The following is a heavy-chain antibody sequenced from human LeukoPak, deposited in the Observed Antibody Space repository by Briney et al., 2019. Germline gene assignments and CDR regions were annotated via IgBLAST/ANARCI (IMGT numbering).Heavy chain of an antibody. CDR2: IKPDSGSS. CDR1: WCSLTAYF. V-gene: IGHV1-2*02. D-gene: IGHD5-12*01. CDR3: ARGRVPIYVACLYYSDY. Sequence: ASVKASCKTPWCSLTAYFIDRLPQAPGQGPEWMGWIKPDSGSSHYAQKFQGRVTMTRYTSSNSAYMDLTRLKTDDQAGYYCARGRVPIYVACLYYSDYWGQGALVTVSS. J-gene: IGHJ4*02.